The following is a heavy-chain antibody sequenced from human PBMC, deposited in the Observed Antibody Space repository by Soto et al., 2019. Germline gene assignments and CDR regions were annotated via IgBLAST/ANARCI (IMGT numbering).Heavy chain of an antibody. Sequence: QVQLQQWGAGLLKPSETLSLTCAVYGGSFSGYYWSWIRQPPGKGLEWIGEINHSGSTNYNPSLKRRVTISVDTSKDQFSLKLSSVTAADTAVYYCARFEYSGSYTRWGQGTLVTVSS. CDR3: ARFEYSGSYTR. V-gene: IGHV4-34*01. D-gene: IGHD1-26*01. CDR1: GGSFSGYY. CDR2: INHSGST. J-gene: IGHJ4*02.